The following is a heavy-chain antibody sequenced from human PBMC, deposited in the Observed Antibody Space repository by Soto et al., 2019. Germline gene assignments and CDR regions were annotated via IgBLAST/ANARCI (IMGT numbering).Heavy chain of an antibody. CDR2: IYYSGST. Sequence: NPSETLSLTCTVSGGSISSGGYYWSWIRQHPGKGLEWIGYIYYSGSTYYNPSLKSRVTISVDTSKNQFSLKLSSVTAADTAVYYCARFSGPKVSKKNARFDYWGQGTLVTVSS. D-gene: IGHD3-10*01. J-gene: IGHJ4*02. CDR3: ARFSGPKVSKKNARFDY. CDR1: GGSISSGGYY. V-gene: IGHV4-31*03.